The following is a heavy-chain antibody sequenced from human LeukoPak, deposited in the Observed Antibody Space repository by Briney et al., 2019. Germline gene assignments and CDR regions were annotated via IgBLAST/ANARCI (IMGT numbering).Heavy chain of an antibody. CDR1: GGSISSSSYY. CDR2: IYYSGST. D-gene: IGHD3-10*01. J-gene: IGHJ5*02. V-gene: IGHV4-39*07. CDR3: ARYGSGSSNWFDP. Sequence: QASETLSLTCTVSGGSISSSSYYWGWIRQPPGKGLEWIGSIYYSGSTYYNPSLKSRVTISVDTSKNQFSLKLSSVTAADTAVYYCARYGSGSSNWFDPWGQGTLVTVSS.